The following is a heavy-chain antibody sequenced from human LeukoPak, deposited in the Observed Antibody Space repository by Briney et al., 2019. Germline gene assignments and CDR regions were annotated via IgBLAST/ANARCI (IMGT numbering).Heavy chain of an antibody. CDR3: ARDLYSSGWGYFDY. CDR1: GGSISSRSYY. CDR2: IYYSGSN. Sequence: SETLSLTCTVSGGSISSRSYYWGWIRQPPGKGLEGIGSIYYSGSNYYNPSLKSRVTISLDTSENQLSLKLRSVIAADTAVYYCARDLYSSGWGYFDYWGQGTLVTVSS. D-gene: IGHD6-19*01. J-gene: IGHJ4*02. V-gene: IGHV4-39*07.